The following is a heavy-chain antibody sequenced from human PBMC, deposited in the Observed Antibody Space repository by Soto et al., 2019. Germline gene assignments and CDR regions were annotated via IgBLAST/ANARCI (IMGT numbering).Heavy chain of an antibody. Sequence: QVQLVESGGGVVQPGRSLRLSCAASGFTFSSYAMHWVRQAPGKGLEWVAVISYDGSNKYYADSVKGRFTISRDNSKNTLYLQMNSLRAVDTAVYYCARDRGGPDYWGQGTLVTVSS. CDR3: ARDRGGPDY. CDR2: ISYDGSNK. V-gene: IGHV3-30-3*01. J-gene: IGHJ4*02. CDR1: GFTFSSYA. D-gene: IGHD3-10*01.